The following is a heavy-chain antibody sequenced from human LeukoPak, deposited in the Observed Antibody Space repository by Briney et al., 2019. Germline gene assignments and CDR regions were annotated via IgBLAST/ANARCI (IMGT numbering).Heavy chain of an antibody. J-gene: IGHJ4*02. V-gene: IGHV5-51*01. CDR1: GYRFISYW. CDR3: ARGSGWYSEY. CDR2: IYPSDSDI. D-gene: IGHD6-19*01. Sequence: GEPLKISCKGSGYRFISYWIGWVRQMPGKGLEWMGIIYPSDSDIRYSPSFQGQVTISADKSISTAYLQWSSLKASDTAMYFCARGSGWYSEYWGQGTLVTVSS.